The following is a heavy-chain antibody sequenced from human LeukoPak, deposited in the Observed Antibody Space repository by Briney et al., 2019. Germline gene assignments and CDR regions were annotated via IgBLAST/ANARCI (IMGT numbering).Heavy chain of an antibody. J-gene: IGHJ6*02. CDR1: GYTFTGYY. Sequence: ASVKVSCKASGYTFTGYYMHWVRQAPGQGLEWMGWINPNSGGTNYAQKFQGRVTMTRDTSISTAYMELSRLRSEDTAVYYCARSLAAAYYYYGMDVWGQGTTVTVSS. V-gene: IGHV1-2*02. CDR2: INPNSGGT. CDR3: ARSLAAAYYYYGMDV.